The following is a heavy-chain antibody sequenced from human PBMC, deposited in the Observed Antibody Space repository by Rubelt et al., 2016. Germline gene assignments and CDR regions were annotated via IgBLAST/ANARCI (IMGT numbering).Heavy chain of an antibody. J-gene: IGHJ4*02. CDR1: GYTFTSYG. V-gene: IGHV1-18*01. CDR3: ARDQDGDYPDY. CDR2: ISVYTGNT. D-gene: IGHD4-17*01. Sequence: QVQLVQSGAEVKKPGASVKLSCKASGYTFTSYGFSWVRQAPGQGLEWMGWISVYTGNTNYAQKLQGRVTMTTDTSTSTAYMELRSLRADDTAVYYCARDQDGDYPDYWGQGTLVTVSS.